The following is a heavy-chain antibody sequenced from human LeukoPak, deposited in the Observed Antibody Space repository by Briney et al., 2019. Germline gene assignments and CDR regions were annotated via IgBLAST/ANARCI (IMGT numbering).Heavy chain of an antibody. CDR3: ARGAISYCSGGSCYAGFDY. D-gene: IGHD2-15*01. J-gene: IGHJ4*02. CDR1: GGSFSGYY. V-gene: IGHV4-34*01. CDR2: INHSGST. Sequence: SETLSLTCAVYGGSFSGYYWSWIRQPPGKGLEWLGEINHSGSTNYNPSLKSRVTISVDTSKNQFSPKLSSVTAADTAVYYCARGAISYCSGGSCYAGFDYWGQGTLVTVSS.